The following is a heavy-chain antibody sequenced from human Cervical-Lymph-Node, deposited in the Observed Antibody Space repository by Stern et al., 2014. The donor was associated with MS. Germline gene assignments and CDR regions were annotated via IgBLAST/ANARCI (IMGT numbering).Heavy chain of an antibody. J-gene: IGHJ4*02. CDR2: IIPILDTT. CDR3: AREKSDGSGGSCFSSLDY. CDR1: GDTFSTHA. Sequence: QMQLVQSGAEVKKPGSSVKVSCKSSGDTFSTHAISWVRQAPGQGLERMGRIIPILDTTDYAQQFQGRLTIDSDESTSTSYMELSSLTPDDTAVYYCAREKSDGSGGSCFSSLDYWGQGTLVTVSS. V-gene: IGHV1-69*11. D-gene: IGHD2-15*01.